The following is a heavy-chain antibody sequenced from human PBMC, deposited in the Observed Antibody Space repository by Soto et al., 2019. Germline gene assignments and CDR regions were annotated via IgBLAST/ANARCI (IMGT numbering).Heavy chain of an antibody. CDR2: IRSKANSYAT. Sequence: GGSLRLSCAASGFTFSGSAMHWVRQASGKGLEWVGRIRSKANSYATAYAASVKGRFTISRDDSKNTAYLQMNSLKTEDTAVYYCTRYREDCTNGVCYFLSFDYWGQGTLVTVSS. CDR1: GFTFSGSA. J-gene: IGHJ4*02. D-gene: IGHD2-8*01. CDR3: TRYREDCTNGVCYFLSFDY. V-gene: IGHV3-73*01.